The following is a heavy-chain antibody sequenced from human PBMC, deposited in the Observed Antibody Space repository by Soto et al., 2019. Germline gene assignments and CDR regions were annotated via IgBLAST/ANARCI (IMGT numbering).Heavy chain of an antibody. CDR1: GGSISSYY. CDR2: INYSGST. J-gene: IGHJ5*02. Sequence: QVQLQESGPGLVKPSETLSLTCTVSGGSISSYYWSWIRQPPGKGLEWIGYINYSGSTNYNPSLKSRVTISIDTSKNQFSLKLSSVTAADTAVYYCARGGWLRFDPWGQRTLVTVSS. V-gene: IGHV4-59*01. D-gene: IGHD5-12*01. CDR3: ARGGWLRFDP.